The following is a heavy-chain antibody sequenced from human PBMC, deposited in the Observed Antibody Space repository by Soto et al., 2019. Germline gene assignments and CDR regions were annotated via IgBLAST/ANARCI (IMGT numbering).Heavy chain of an antibody. D-gene: IGHD2-15*01. Sequence: ASVKVSCKASGYTFTGYYMHWVRQAPGQGLEWMGWINPNSGGTNYAQKFQGRVTMTRDKSISKAYMELSRLRSDDTAVYYCARVSRARYGMDVWGQGTMVTVSS. CDR2: INPNSGGT. CDR3: ARVSRARYGMDV. CDR1: GYTFTGYY. V-gene: IGHV1-2*02. J-gene: IGHJ6*02.